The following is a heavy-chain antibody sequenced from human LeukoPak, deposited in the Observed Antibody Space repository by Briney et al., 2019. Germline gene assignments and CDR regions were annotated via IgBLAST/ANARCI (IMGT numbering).Heavy chain of an antibody. J-gene: IGHJ4*02. CDR1: GRTFSRYT. V-gene: IGHV3-30-3*01. D-gene: IGHD3-10*01. CDR3: VRERWDGSGSLAY. CDR2: ISYDGSNK. Sequence: GGSLRLSCAGSGRTFSRYTMHWVRQAPGKGLEWVAIISYDGSNKHYAHSVKCRFTISRDNSKNTLSLQMSSLRAEDTAVYQCVRERWDGSGSLAYWGGGPLVTVS.